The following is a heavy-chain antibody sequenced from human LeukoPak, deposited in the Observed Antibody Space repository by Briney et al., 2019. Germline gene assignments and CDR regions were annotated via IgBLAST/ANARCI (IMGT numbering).Heavy chain of an antibody. D-gene: IGHD1-26*01. V-gene: IGHV3-21*01. J-gene: IGHJ3*01. CDR1: GFTFNTYT. CDR3: ARWLVGALKPGAFDV. Sequence: GGSLILSCAASGFTFNTYTMNWVRQAPGKGLEWVSSISSNSNYIYYADSVRGRFTISRDNSKNSLFLQMNSLRAEDTAVYYCARWLVGALKPGAFDVWGQGTMVTVSS. CDR2: ISSNSNYI.